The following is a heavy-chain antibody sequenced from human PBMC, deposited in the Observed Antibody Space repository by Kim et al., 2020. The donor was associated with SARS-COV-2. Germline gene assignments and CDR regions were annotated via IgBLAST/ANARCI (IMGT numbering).Heavy chain of an antibody. V-gene: IGHV5-51*01. Sequence: GESLKISCKGSGYSFTSYWIGWVRQMPGKGLEWMGIIYPGDSDTRYSPSFQGQVTISADKSIITAYLQWSSLKVSDTAMYYCASGYSSPRAAFDIWGQGTMVTVSS. CDR1: GYSFTSYW. CDR2: IYPGDSDT. CDR3: ASGYSSPRAAFDI. J-gene: IGHJ3*02. D-gene: IGHD6-13*01.